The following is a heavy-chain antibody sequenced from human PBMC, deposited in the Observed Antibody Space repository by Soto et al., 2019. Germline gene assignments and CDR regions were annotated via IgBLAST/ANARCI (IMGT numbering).Heavy chain of an antibody. CDR3: ASQKLDVPAFFDY. CDR2: INPNSGGT. CDR1: GYTFTGYY. V-gene: IGHV1-2*04. J-gene: IGHJ4*02. Sequence: ASVKVSCKASGYTFTGYYMHWVRQAPGQGLEWMGWINPNSGGTNYAQKFQGWVTMTRDTSISTAYMELTSVTAADTAVYYCASQKLDVPAFFDYWSQGTLVTVSS. D-gene: IGHD3-3*02.